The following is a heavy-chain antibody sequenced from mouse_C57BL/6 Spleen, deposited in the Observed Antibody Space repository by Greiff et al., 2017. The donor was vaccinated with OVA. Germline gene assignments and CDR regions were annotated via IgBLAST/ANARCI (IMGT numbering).Heavy chain of an antibody. CDR3: ASALYGNYGAMDY. J-gene: IGHJ4*01. V-gene: IGHV1-55*01. D-gene: IGHD2-1*01. CDR2: IYPGSGST. Sequence: QVQLKQPGAELVKPGASVKMSCKASGYTFTSYWITWVKQRPGQGLEWIGDIYPGSGSTNYNEKFKSKATLTVDTSSSTAYMQLSSLTSEDSAVYYCASALYGNYGAMDYWGQGTSVTVSS. CDR1: GYTFTSYW.